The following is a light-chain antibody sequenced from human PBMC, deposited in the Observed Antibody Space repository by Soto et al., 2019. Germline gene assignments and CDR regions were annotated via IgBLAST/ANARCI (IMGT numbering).Light chain of an antibody. Sequence: EIVLTQSPGTLSLSPGERATLSCRASQSVSSSYLAWYQQKPGQAPRLLIYGASSRATGIPDRFSGSGSGTDFTHTISRLEPEDFAVYSCQQYGSSPYTVGQGTKLESK. J-gene: IGKJ2*01. V-gene: IGKV3-20*01. CDR3: QQYGSSPYT. CDR1: QSVSSSY. CDR2: GAS.